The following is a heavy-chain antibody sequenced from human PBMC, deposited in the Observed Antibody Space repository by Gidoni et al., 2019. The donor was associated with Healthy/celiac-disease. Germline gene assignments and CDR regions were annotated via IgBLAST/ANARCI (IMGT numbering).Heavy chain of an antibody. V-gene: IGHV3-23*01. Sequence: EVSLLESGGGLLQPGASLRLSCAASGFTFSRYAMRWVRQGPGKGLEWVSAISGRGGSTYYADSVKGRFTISRDNSKNTLYLQMNSLRAEDTAVYYCAKQTYYDFWSGYTPFDYWGQGTLVTVSS. CDR2: ISGRGGST. CDR3: AKQTYYDFWSGYTPFDY. J-gene: IGHJ4*02. CDR1: GFTFSRYA. D-gene: IGHD3-3*01.